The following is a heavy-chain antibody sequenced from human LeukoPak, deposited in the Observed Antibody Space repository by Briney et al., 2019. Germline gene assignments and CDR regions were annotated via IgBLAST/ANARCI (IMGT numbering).Heavy chain of an antibody. CDR2: IIPIFGTV. CDR1: GGTFSSYD. J-gene: IGHJ6*04. Sequence: ASVKVSCKASGGTFSSYDLSWVRQAPGQGLEWMGGIIPIFGTVNYAQKFQGRVTITADESTSTAYMELSSLRSEDTAVYYCARYDYYHYGMDVWGKGTTVTVCS. V-gene: IGHV1-69*13. CDR3: ARYDYYHYGMDV.